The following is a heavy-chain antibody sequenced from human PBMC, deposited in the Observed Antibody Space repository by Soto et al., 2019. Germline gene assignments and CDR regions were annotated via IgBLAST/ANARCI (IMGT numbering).Heavy chain of an antibody. Sequence: EVQLVESGGGLVQRGGSLRLSCEASGFTFNDYWMHWVRQVPGKGLVWVSRINADGSSTSYADSVKGRFTISRDNAKNTVYLLMNSLRAEDSAVYYCARGGQYNYGQRGSRVADYCGQGTLVTLSS. J-gene: IGHJ4*02. V-gene: IGHV3-74*01. D-gene: IGHD5-18*01. CDR3: ARGGQYNYGQRGSRVADY. CDR1: GFTFNDYW. CDR2: INADGSST.